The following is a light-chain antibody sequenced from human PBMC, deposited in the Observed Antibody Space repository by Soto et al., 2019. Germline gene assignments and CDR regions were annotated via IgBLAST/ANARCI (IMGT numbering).Light chain of an antibody. V-gene: IGLV2-14*03. CDR3: SSYTTSSTVT. CDR1: SSDVGSYKY. J-gene: IGLJ2*01. CDR2: DVS. Sequence: QSALNQPASVSGSPGQSITIPCTGSSSDVGSYKYVSWYQHHPGKHPKLMIFDVSYRPSGIPNRFSGSKSGSTASLTISGLQAEDEADYYCSSYTTSSTVTFGGGTKVTVL.